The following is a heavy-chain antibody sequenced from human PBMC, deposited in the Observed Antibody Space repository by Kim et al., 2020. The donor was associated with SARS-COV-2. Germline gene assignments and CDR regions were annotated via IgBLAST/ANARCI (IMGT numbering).Heavy chain of an antibody. CDR3: ARGREGYYGSGSHFDY. D-gene: IGHD3-10*01. Sequence: SLKSRVTISVDTSKNQFSLKLSSVTAADTAVYYWARGREGYYGSGSHFDYWGQGTLVTVSS. V-gene: IGHV4-59*09. J-gene: IGHJ4*02.